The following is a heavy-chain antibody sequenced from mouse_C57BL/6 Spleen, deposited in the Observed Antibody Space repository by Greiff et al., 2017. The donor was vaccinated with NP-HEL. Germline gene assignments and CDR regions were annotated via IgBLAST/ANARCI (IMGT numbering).Heavy chain of an antibody. CDR3: TRPYYYGSSYRAWFAY. V-gene: IGHV1-15*01. D-gene: IGHD1-1*01. J-gene: IGHJ3*01. CDR2: IDPETGGT. Sequence: QVQLQQSGAELVRPGASVTLSCKASGYTFTDYEMHWVKQTPVHGLEWIGAIDPETGGTAYNQKFKGKATLTADKSSSTAYMELRSLTSEDSAVYYCTRPYYYGSSYRAWFAYWGQGTLVTVSA. CDR1: GYTFTDYE.